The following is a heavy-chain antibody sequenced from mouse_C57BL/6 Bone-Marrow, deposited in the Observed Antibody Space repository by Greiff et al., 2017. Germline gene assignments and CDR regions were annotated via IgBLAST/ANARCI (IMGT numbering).Heavy chain of an antibody. V-gene: IGHV5-4*01. D-gene: IGHD4-1*01. CDR1: GFTFSSYA. J-gene: IGHJ2*01. Sequence: EVKLMESGGGLVKPGGSLKLSCAASGFTFSSYAMSWVRQTPEKRLEWVATISDGGSYTYYPDNVKGRFTISRDNAKNNLYLQMSHLKSEDTAMYYCARDEDLGGTDYWGQGTTLTVSS. CDR3: ARDEDLGGTDY. CDR2: ISDGGSYT.